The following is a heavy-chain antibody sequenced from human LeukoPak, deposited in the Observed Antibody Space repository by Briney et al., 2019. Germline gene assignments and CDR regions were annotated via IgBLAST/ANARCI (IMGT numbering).Heavy chain of an antibody. CDR1: GYTFTELS. CDR2: FDPEDGET. CDR3: ATVAFWSGYLYYYYYMDV. D-gene: IGHD3-3*01. V-gene: IGHV1-24*01. Sequence: ASVKVSCKVSGYTFTELSMHWVRQAPGKGLEWMGGFDPEDGETIYAQKFQGRVTMTEDTSTDTAYMELSSLRSEDTAVYYCATVAFWSGYLYYYYYMDVWGKGTTVTVSS. J-gene: IGHJ6*03.